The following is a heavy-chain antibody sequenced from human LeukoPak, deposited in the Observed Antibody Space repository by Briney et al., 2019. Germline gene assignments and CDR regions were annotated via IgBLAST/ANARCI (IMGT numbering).Heavy chain of an antibody. CDR3: ANLQTGNGKANF. CDR1: GFAFSSYH. Sequence: GSLRLSCAGSGFAFSSYHMSWVRQIPGKGLEWLSVITNNGGTTYYADSVKGRFTISRDNSKNTLYLQMNGLRAEDTALYYCANLQTGNGKANFWGQGTLVTVSS. V-gene: IGHV3-23*01. CDR2: ITNNGGTT. J-gene: IGHJ4*02. D-gene: IGHD2-8*01.